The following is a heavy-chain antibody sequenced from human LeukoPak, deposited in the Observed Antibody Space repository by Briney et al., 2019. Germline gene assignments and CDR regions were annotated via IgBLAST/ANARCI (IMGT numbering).Heavy chain of an antibody. V-gene: IGHV3-30*02. D-gene: IGHD6-13*01. CDR3: AKDRIAAAGTLGY. Sequence: PGGSLRLSCAASGFTFSSYGMHWVRQAPGKGLEWVAFIRYDGSNKYYADSVKGRFTISRDNSKNTLYLQMNSLRAEDTAVYYCAKDRIAAAGTLGYWGQGTLVTVSS. J-gene: IGHJ4*02. CDR2: IRYDGSNK. CDR1: GFTFSSYG.